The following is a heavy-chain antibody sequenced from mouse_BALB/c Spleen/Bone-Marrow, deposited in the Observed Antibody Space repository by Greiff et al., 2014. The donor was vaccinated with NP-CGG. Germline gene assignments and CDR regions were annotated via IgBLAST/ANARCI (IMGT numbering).Heavy chain of an antibody. Sequence: VMLVESGPGLVAPSQSLSITCTVSGFSLTGYGVSWVRQSPGKGLEWLGMIWGDGSTDYNSALKSRLSISKDNSKSQVFLKMNSLQTDDTARYYCARDSFLITRALDYWGQGTTVTASS. V-gene: IGHV2-6-7*01. CDR2: IWGDGST. CDR1: GFSLTGYG. J-gene: IGHJ4*01. CDR3: ARDSFLITRALDY. D-gene: IGHD2-4*01.